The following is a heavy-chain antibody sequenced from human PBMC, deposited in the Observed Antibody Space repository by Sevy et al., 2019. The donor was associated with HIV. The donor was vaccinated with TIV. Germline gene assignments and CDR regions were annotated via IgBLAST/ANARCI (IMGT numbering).Heavy chain of an antibody. J-gene: IGHJ6*02. CDR2: VFPNSGGT. D-gene: IGHD1-7*01. V-gene: IGHV1-2*06. CDR1: GYTFTGDY. Sequence: ASVKVSCKASGYTFTGDYSHWVRQAPGHGLEWMGRVFPNSGGTNYAQKFQGRVTMTRDTSISTAYMELSRLRSDDTAVYYCARDGGGGTTNSGMDVWGQGTTVTVSS. CDR3: ARDGGGGTTNSGMDV.